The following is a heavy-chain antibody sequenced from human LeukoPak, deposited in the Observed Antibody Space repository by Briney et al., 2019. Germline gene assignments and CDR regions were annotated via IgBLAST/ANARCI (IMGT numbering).Heavy chain of an antibody. CDR2: ISTSSSYI. CDR1: GFTFSSFS. J-gene: IGHJ4*02. D-gene: IGHD3-10*01. CDR3: ARDVNYFGSGRYYNPYYLDY. Sequence: GGSLRLSCAASGFTFSSFSMNWVRQAPGRGLEWVSSISTSSSYIYYADSVKGRFTVSRDDAKNSLFLQMNSLRAEDTALYYCARDVNYFGSGRYYNPYYLDYWGQGTLVTVSS. V-gene: IGHV3-21*01.